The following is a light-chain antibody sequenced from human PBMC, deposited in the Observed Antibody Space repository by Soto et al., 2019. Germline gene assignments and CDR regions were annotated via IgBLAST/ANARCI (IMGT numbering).Light chain of an antibody. CDR1: QTISSW. CDR2: KAS. V-gene: IGKV1-5*03. Sequence: DIQMTQSPSTLSGSVGDRVTITCRASQTISSWLAWYQQNPGKAPKLLIYKASTLKSGVPSRFSGSGSGTEFTLTISSLQADDFATYYCQHYNSYSEAFGQGTKVELK. J-gene: IGKJ1*01. CDR3: QHYNSYSEA.